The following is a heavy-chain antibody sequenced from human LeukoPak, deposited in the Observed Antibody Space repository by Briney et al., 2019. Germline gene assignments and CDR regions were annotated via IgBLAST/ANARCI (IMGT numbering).Heavy chain of an antibody. V-gene: IGHV3-23*01. CDR3: VKGGGTMVRGVIILYY. CDR1: GFTFSNYA. D-gene: IGHD3-10*01. J-gene: IGHJ4*02. Sequence: GASLRLSCAASGFTFSNYAMSWVRQAPGKGLEWVSAILGSGGSTYYADSVKGRFTISRDNSKNTLYLQMSSLRAEDTAVYYCVKGGGTMVRGVIILYYWGQGTLVTVSS. CDR2: ILGSGGST.